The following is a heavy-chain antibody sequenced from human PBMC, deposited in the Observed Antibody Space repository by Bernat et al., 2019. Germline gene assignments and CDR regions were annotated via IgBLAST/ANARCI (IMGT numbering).Heavy chain of an antibody. V-gene: IGHV3-7*01. D-gene: IGHD4-17*01. CDR2: IKQDGSER. CDR1: GFTFSSYW. CDR3: ARDRTSGGDYANYVWYFDL. Sequence: EVQLVESGGGLVQPGGSLRLSCAASGFTFSSYWMTWVRQAPGKGLEWVANIKQDGSERYYVDSVKGRFTISRDNAKNSLYLQMNSLRAEDTAVYYCARDRTSGGDYANYVWYFDLWGRGTLVTVSS. J-gene: IGHJ2*01.